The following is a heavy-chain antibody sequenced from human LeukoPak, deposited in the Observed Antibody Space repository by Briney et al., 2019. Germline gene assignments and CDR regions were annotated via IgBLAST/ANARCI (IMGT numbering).Heavy chain of an antibody. CDR1: GGSISGYY. D-gene: IGHD6-19*01. Sequence: PSATLSLTCTVSGGSISGYYWSWIRQPPGKGLEWVGYIYYNASTNYNPSPKSRVTISVVTSKNQVSLKLSSVTAADTAVYYCARGLGGSSGCFGYWGQGTLVTVSS. CDR3: ARGLGGSSGCFGY. CDR2: IYYNAST. V-gene: IGHV4-59*01. J-gene: IGHJ4*02.